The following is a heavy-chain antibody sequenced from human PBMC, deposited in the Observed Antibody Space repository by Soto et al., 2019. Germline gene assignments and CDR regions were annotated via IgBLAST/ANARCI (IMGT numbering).Heavy chain of an antibody. V-gene: IGHV3-64*01. J-gene: IGHJ4*02. CDR3: ARDGRAMNDY. CDR1: GFTFSTYA. CDR2: ISSNGGTT. Sequence: EVQLVESGGGLVQPGGSLRLSCAASGFTFSTYAMQWVRQAPEKGLEFVSSISSNGGTTNYAYSVKGRFTISRDNSRDTLYLQMGSLRPEDMAVYYCARDGRAMNDYWGQGTLVTVSS. D-gene: IGHD5-18*01.